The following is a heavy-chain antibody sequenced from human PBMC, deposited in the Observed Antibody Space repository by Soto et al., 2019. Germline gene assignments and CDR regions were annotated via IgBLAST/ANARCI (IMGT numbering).Heavy chain of an antibody. CDR2: ISYDGSNK. CDR1: GFTFSSYG. CDR3: AKDPGYSSSWPLH. J-gene: IGHJ4*02. V-gene: IGHV3-30*18. D-gene: IGHD6-13*01. Sequence: PGVSLRISCAASGFTFSSYGIHWVRQAPGKGLEWVAVISYDGSNKYYADSVKGRFTISRDNSKNTLYLQMNSLRAEDTAVYYCAKDPGYSSSWPLHWGQGT.